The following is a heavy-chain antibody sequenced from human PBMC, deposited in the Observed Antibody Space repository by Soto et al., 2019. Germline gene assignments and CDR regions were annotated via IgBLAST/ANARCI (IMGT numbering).Heavy chain of an antibody. J-gene: IGHJ4*02. V-gene: IGHV4-31*03. Sequence: QVQLQESGPGLVKPSQTLSLTCTVSGGSISSGGYYWSWIRQDPGNGMEWSGYIYYSGSTYYNPSLKSRVTISVDTSKTQFSLKLSSVTAADTAVYDCARSFGVSAAGPFDYWGQGTLVTVSS. CDR3: ARSFGVSAAGPFDY. CDR1: GGSISSGGYY. CDR2: IYYSGST. D-gene: IGHD6-13*01.